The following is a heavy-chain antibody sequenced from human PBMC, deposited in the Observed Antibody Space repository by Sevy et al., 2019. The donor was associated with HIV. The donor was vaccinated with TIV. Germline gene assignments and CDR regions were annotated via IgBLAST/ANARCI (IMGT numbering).Heavy chain of an antibody. CDR1: GGSISSSNW. V-gene: IGHV4-4*02. Sequence: SETLSLTCAVSGGSISSSNWWSWVRQPPGKGLEWIGEIYRSGRTNYNPSLKSRVTISVDKSKNQFSLKLSSVTAADTAVDYCARVFGAAAGYYYYMDVWGKGTTVTVSS. D-gene: IGHD6-13*01. J-gene: IGHJ6*03. CDR2: IYRSGRT. CDR3: ARVFGAAAGYYYYMDV.